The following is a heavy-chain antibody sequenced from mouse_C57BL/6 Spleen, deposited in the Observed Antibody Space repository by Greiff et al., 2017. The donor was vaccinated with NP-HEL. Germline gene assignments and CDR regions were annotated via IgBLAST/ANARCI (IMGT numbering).Heavy chain of an antibody. V-gene: IGHV5-17*01. CDR1: GFTFSDYG. CDR3: ANTGAYAMDY. D-gene: IGHD1-1*01. J-gene: IGHJ4*01. CDR2: ISSGSSTT. Sequence: EVKVVESGGGLVKPGGSLKLSCAASGFTFSDYGMHWVRQAPEKGLEWVAYISSGSSTTYYADTVKGRFTISRDNAKNTLFLQMTSLRSEDTAMYYCANTGAYAMDYWGQGTSVTVSS.